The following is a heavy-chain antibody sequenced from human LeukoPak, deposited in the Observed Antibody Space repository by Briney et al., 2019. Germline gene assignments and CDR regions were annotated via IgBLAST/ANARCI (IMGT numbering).Heavy chain of an antibody. CDR2: IYPGDSDT. V-gene: IGHV5-51*01. CDR3: ARHGRNYFGSGRAAEPLDY. J-gene: IGHJ4*02. CDR1: GYRFTTFW. D-gene: IGHD3-10*01. Sequence: GESLKISCKVSGYRFTTFWIGWVRQMPGKGLEWMGTIYPGDSDTRYRPSFQGQVTISADKSISTAYLQWSSLKASDTAMYYCARHGRNYFGSGRAAEPLDYWGQGTLVTVSS.